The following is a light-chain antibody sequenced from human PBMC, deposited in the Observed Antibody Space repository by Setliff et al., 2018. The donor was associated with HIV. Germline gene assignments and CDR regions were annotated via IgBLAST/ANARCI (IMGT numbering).Light chain of an antibody. V-gene: IGLV2-14*01. CDR3: MSFTTSRTRV. Sequence: GSISDIGSYDYVSWYQLHPGEVPRLLIYEVSHRPSEISHRFSASKSGNTASLTISGLQTEDEADYYCMSFTTSRTRVFGGGTKVTV. CDR2: EVS. J-gene: IGLJ3*02. CDR1: ISDIGSYDY.